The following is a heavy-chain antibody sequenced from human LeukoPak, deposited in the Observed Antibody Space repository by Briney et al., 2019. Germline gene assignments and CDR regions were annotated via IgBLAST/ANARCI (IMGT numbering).Heavy chain of an antibody. V-gene: IGHV3-30*18. CDR2: ISYDGSNK. D-gene: IGHD2-15*01. CDR3: AKPKSMGEVVVAAYLFDY. J-gene: IGHJ4*02. Sequence: GRSLRLSCAASGFTFSSYGMHWVRQAPGKGLEGVAVISYDGSNKYYADSVKGRFTISRDNSKNTLYLQMNSLRAEDTAVYYCAKPKSMGEVVVAAYLFDYWGQGTLVTVSS. CDR1: GFTFSSYG.